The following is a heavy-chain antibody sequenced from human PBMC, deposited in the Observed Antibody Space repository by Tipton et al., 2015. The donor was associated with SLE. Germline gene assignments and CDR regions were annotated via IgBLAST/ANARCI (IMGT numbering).Heavy chain of an antibody. V-gene: IGHV4-39*01. CDR3: AKHLEYYYDSCGYYPFGFFDN. Sequence: TLSLTCTVSGASIINRDSYWGWIRQPPGKGLEFIGSITHFGATHYNPSLQSRVTMSVDTSKSHFSLKLTSVTATDTAVYYCAKHLEYYYDSCGYYPFGFFDNWGQGPLVTVSS. CDR1: GASIINRDSY. J-gene: IGHJ4*02. CDR2: ITHFGAT. D-gene: IGHD3-22*01.